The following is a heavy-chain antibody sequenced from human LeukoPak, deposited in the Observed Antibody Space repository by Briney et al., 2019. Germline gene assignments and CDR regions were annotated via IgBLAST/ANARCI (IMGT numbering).Heavy chain of an antibody. D-gene: IGHD6-19*01. V-gene: IGHV1-69*05. CDR2: IIPIFGTA. CDR3: ASNSEIAVAGTWGFDY. Sequence: ASVKVSCKASGGTFSSYAISWVRHAPGQGLEWMGGIIPIFGTANYAQKFQGRVTITTVASTSTAYMELSSLRSEDTAVYYCASNSEIAVAGTWGFDYWGQGTLVTVSS. J-gene: IGHJ4*02. CDR1: GGTFSSYA.